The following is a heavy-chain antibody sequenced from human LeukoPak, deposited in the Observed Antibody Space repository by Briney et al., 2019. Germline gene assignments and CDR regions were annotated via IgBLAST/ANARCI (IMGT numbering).Heavy chain of an antibody. CDR1: GFTFSSYS. J-gene: IGHJ4*02. CDR2: ISSSSTYI. Sequence: GGSLRVSCAVSGFTFSSYSMNWVRQAPGKGLEWVSCISSSSTYIYYADSVEGRFTISRDNAKNSLYLQMNSLRAEDTAVYYYARVGDSGSDDYWGQGTLVTVSS. CDR3: ARVGDSGSDDY. D-gene: IGHD3-10*01. V-gene: IGHV3-21*01.